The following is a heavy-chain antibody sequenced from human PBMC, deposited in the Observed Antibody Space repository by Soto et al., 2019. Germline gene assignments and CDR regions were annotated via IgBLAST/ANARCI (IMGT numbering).Heavy chain of an antibody. Sequence: SETLSLTCAVYGGSFSGYYWSWIRQPPGKGLEWIGEINHSGSTNYNPSLKSRVTISVDTSKNQFSLKLSSVTAADTAVYDCPRGRPFRFLEWSIIPYVMDVWGQGTTVTVSS. V-gene: IGHV4-34*01. D-gene: IGHD3-3*01. CDR2: INHSGST. J-gene: IGHJ6*02. CDR3: PRGRPFRFLEWSIIPYVMDV. CDR1: GGSFSGYY.